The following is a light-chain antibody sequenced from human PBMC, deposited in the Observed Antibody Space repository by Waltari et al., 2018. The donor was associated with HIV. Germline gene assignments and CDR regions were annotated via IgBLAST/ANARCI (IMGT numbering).Light chain of an antibody. J-gene: IGLJ3*02. Sequence: QSVLTQPPSLSGAPGQSVTISCTGTSSNIRADYHVTWYQQLPDTAPKLLIFGNTIRPSGVPDRFSGSKSGTSASLAITGLQADDEADYYCQSYDSSLSAWVFGGGTKLTVL. CDR1: SSNIRADYH. CDR3: QSYDSSLSAWV. CDR2: GNT. V-gene: IGLV1-40*01.